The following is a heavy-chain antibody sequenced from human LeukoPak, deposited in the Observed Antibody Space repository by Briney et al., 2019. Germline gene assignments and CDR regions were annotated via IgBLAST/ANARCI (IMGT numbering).Heavy chain of an antibody. D-gene: IGHD5-12*01. CDR1: GYTFTSYD. Sequence: ASVKVSCKASGYTFTSYDINWVRQATGQGLEWMGWMNPNSGNTGYAQKFQGRVTITRKTSISTAYMELSSLRSEDTAVYYCARKGLRRNWFDPWGQGTLVTVSS. J-gene: IGHJ5*02. CDR3: ARKGLRRNWFDP. V-gene: IGHV1-8*03. CDR2: MNPNSGNT.